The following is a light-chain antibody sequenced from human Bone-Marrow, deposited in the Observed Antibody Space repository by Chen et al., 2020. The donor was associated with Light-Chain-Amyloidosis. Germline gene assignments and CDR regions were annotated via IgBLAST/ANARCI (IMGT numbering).Light chain of an antibody. CDR2: RET. Sequence: SSVLTQPHSVSVSPGQTAMFTGPGDDLPTKYAYWYQKKPGQSPVLVVHRETERPSRISECFSGSSSGTTATLTISGVQAEDEADYHCQSADSSGTYEVIFGGGTKLTVL. CDR3: QSADSSGTYEVI. J-gene: IGLJ2*01. CDR1: DLPTKY. V-gene: IGLV3-25*03.